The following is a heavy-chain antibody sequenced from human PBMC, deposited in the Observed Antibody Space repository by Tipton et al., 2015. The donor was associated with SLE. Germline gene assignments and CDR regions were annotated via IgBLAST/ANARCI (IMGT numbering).Heavy chain of an antibody. Sequence: TLSLTCAVYGGSFSGYYWSWIRQPPGKGLEWIGEINHSGSTNHNPSLKSRVTISVDTPKNQFSLKLSSVTAADTAVYYCARRLAARRARGGRDFDYWGQGTLVTVSS. CDR2: INHSGST. D-gene: IGHD6-6*01. CDR3: ARRLAARRARGGRDFDY. J-gene: IGHJ4*02. CDR1: GGSFSGYY. V-gene: IGHV4-34*01.